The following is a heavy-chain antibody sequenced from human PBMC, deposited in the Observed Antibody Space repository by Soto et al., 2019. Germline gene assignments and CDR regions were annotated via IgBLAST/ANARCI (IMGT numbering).Heavy chain of an antibody. J-gene: IGHJ3*02. V-gene: IGHV3-23*01. Sequence: HGGAHGLSFASSRVGFIGGAVNWGRKPPWKGLEWVSSVDYTVFYTFYAASVKGRFTISRDNSKNMVYLELNSLRAEDTAVYYCANLQMPTWNPGAFDIWAQGTMVTVSS. D-gene: IGHD1-1*01. CDR2: VDYTVFYT. CDR3: ANLQMPTWNPGAFDI. CDR1: RVGFIGGA.